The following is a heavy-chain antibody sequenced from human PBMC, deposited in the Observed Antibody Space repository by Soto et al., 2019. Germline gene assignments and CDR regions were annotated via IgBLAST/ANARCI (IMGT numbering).Heavy chain of an antibody. Sequence: SETLSLTCAVYGGSFSGYYWSWIRQPPGKGLEWIGEINHSGSTNYNPSLKSRVTISVDTSKNQFSLKLSSVTAADTAVYYCARTKAGVPAAIPRAFDIWGQGTMVTVSS. J-gene: IGHJ3*02. CDR2: INHSGST. V-gene: IGHV4-34*01. CDR3: ARTKAGVPAAIPRAFDI. CDR1: GGSFSGYY. D-gene: IGHD2-2*01.